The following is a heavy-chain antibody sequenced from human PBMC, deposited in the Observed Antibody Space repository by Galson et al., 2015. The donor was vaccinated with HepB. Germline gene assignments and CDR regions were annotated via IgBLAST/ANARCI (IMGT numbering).Heavy chain of an antibody. CDR1: GFTFTSSA. CDR3: AAVSTMVQGVIIDYFDY. J-gene: IGHJ4*02. Sequence: SVKVSCKASGFTFTSSAVQWVRQARGQRLEWIGWIVVGSGNTNYAQKFQERVTITRDMSTSTAYMELSSLRSEDTAVYYCAAVSTMVQGVIIDYFDYWGQGTLVTVSS. CDR2: IVVGSGNT. V-gene: IGHV1-58*01. D-gene: IGHD3-10*01.